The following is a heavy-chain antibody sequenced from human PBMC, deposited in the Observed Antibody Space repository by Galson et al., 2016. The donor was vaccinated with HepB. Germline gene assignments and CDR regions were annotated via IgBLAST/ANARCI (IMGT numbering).Heavy chain of an antibody. Sequence: SLRLSCAASGFTFSTYAMDWVRQAPGKGPEWVSAINGNGGSTYYPDSVKGRFTISRDNSKNTWYLQMNSLRAEDTAVYSCARWAYQSGNYRSLDYWGQGTLVTVSS. CDR2: INGNGGST. V-gene: IGHV3-23*01. J-gene: IGHJ4*02. D-gene: IGHD3-16*02. CDR3: ARWAYQSGNYRSLDY. CDR1: GFTFSTYA.